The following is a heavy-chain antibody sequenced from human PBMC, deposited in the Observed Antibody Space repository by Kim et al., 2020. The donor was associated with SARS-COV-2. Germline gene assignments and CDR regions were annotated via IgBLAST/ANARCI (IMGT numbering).Heavy chain of an antibody. CDR1: GFTFSSYA. Sequence: GGSLRLSCAASGFTFSSYAMSWVRQAPGKGLEWVSAISGSGGSTYYADSVKGRFTISRDNSKNTLYLQMNSLRAEDTAVYYCAKWKSIYDSSGYYHRGVYWGQGTLVTVSS. CDR3: AKWKSIYDSSGYYHRGVY. V-gene: IGHV3-23*01. CDR2: ISGSGGST. J-gene: IGHJ4*02. D-gene: IGHD3-22*01.